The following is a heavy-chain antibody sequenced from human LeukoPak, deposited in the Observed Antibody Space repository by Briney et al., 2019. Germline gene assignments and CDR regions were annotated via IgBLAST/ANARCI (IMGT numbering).Heavy chain of an antibody. CDR1: GFNFGDYW. Sequence: GGSLRLSRVASGFNFGDYWMSWVRQAPGKGLEFVGNIEDDGDQKNYVDSVKGRFTISRDNVKNSLYPQMNSLRVEDTAVYYCARDIIRGQSDFDSWGQGVLVTVSS. CDR2: IEDDGDQK. V-gene: IGHV3-7*01. J-gene: IGHJ4*02. D-gene: IGHD5-12*01. CDR3: ARDIIRGQSDFDS.